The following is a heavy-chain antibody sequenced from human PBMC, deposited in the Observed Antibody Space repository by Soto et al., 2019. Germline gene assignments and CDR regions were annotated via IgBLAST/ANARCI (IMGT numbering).Heavy chain of an antibody. J-gene: IGHJ6*02. CDR1: GGSFSGYY. CDR2: INHSGST. D-gene: IGHD2-2*01. Sequence: SETLSLTCAVYGGSFSGYYWSWIRQPPGKGLEWIGEINHSGSTNYNPSLKGRVTISVDTSKNQFSLKLSSVTAADTAVYYCARGPVVVPAASPYGIDVWGQGTTVTVSS. CDR3: ARGPVVVPAASPYGIDV. V-gene: IGHV4-34*01.